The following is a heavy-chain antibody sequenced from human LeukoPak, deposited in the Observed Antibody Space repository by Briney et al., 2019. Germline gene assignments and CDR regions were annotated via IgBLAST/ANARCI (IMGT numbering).Heavy chain of an antibody. CDR3: ARDQLGYCSGGSCYPHYYYYYGMDV. Sequence: PGGSLRLSCAASGFTFSSYAMHWVRQAPGKGLEWVAVISYDGSNKYYADSVKGRFTISRDNSKNTLYLQMNSLRAEDTAVYYCARDQLGYCSGGSCYPHYYYYYGMDVWGQGTTVTVSS. D-gene: IGHD2-15*01. CDR2: ISYDGSNK. CDR1: GFTFSSYA. J-gene: IGHJ6*02. V-gene: IGHV3-30-3*01.